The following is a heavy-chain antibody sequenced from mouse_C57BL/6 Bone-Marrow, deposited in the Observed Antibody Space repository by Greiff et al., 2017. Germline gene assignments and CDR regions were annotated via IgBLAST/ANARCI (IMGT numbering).Heavy chain of an antibody. V-gene: IGHV5-4*01. CDR2: ISDGGSYT. J-gene: IGHJ2*01. CDR1: GFTFSSYA. Sequence: EVMLVESGGGLVKPGGSLKLSCAASGFTFSSYAMSWVRQTPEKRLEWVATISDGGSYTYYPDNVKGRFTISRDNAKNNLYLQRSHLKSEDTAMYDCAREGGSSSFDYWGQGTTLTVSS. CDR3: AREGGSSSFDY. D-gene: IGHD1-1*01.